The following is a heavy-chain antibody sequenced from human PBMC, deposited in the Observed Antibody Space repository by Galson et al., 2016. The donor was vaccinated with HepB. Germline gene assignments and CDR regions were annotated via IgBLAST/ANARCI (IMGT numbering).Heavy chain of an antibody. V-gene: IGHV1-3*01. D-gene: IGHD2-8*01. CDR3: ARLGYSTKTSSSFLHFAW. CDR1: GYTFTTDN. CDR2: INAANDNT. Sequence: SVKVSCKAYGYTFTTDNIHWVRQAPGQRLEWMGRINAANDNTKYSQNFQGRLTITSDSSASTAYMELSSLTSEDTAVYYCARLGYSTKTSSSFLHFAWWGQGALVTVSS. J-gene: IGHJ4*02.